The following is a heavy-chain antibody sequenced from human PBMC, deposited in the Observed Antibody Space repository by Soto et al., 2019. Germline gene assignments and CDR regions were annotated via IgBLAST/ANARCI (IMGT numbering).Heavy chain of an antibody. D-gene: IGHD3-22*01. CDR1: GYSFTSYW. V-gene: IGHV5-10-1*01. CDR2: IYPSDSYT. CDR3: ASSYYYDSSGYYYGYYYYGMDV. Sequence: CKGSGYSFTSYWIGWVRQMPGKGLEWMGIIYPSDSYTNYSPSFQGHVTISADKSISTAYLQWSSLKASDTAMYYCASSYYYDSSGYYYGYYYYGMDVWGQGTTVTVSS. J-gene: IGHJ6*02.